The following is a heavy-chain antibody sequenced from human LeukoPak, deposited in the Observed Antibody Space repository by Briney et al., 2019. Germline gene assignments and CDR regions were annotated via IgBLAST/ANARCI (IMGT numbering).Heavy chain of an antibody. CDR1: GYTFTGYY. CDR2: INPNSGGT. Sequence: ASVKVSCTASGYTFTGYYMHWVRQAPGQGLEWMGWINPNSGGTNYAQKFQGRVTMTRDTSISTAYMELSRLRSDDTAVYYCARDGWVVPAAILFEISANWFDPWGQGTLVTVSS. V-gene: IGHV1-2*02. D-gene: IGHD2-2*02. CDR3: ARDGWVVPAAILFEISANWFDP. J-gene: IGHJ5*02.